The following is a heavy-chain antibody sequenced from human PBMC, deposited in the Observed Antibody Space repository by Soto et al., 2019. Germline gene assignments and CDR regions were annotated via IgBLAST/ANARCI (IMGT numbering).Heavy chain of an antibody. CDR1: GYTFTGYY. V-gene: IGHV1-2*02. J-gene: IGHJ6*02. Sequence: ASVKFSCKASGYTFTGYYMHWVRQAPGQGLEWMGWINPNSGGTNYAQKFQGRVTMTRDTSISTAYMELSRLRSDDTAVYYCARGDYDFWSGYLTLNYYYYGMDVWGQGTTVTVSS. D-gene: IGHD3-3*01. CDR2: INPNSGGT. CDR3: ARGDYDFWSGYLTLNYYYYGMDV.